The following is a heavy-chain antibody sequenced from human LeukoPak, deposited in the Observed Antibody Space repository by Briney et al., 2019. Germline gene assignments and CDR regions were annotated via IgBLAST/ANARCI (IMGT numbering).Heavy chain of an antibody. D-gene: IGHD1-26*01. CDR2: MSSDGINT. V-gene: IGHV3-30*18. CDR1: GFTLRTTG. Sequence: GTSLRLSCATSGFTLRTTGVHWDRPGASDGLGWLGLMSSDGINTYYADSVKGRFTVSRDSSRDTLYLKMNSVKPDDTAVYYCAKDHSDSGRAFEYWGRGTLVTVSS. CDR3: AKDHSDSGRAFEY. J-gene: IGHJ4*02.